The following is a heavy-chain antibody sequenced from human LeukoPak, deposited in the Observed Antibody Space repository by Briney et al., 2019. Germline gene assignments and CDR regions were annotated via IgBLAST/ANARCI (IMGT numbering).Heavy chain of an antibody. V-gene: IGHV3-23*01. CDR2: ITGDGAT. D-gene: IGHD6-25*01. Sequence: GSLRLSCAVSGFTLTNFAMMRVRQAPGKGLQWVSSITGDGATYYADSVRGRFMLSRDTSKNTLYLQMNSLTAEDTALYYCAKGAAAGLVDWFDPWGQGTLVTVSS. CDR3: AKGAAAGLVDWFDP. J-gene: IGHJ5*02. CDR1: GFTLTNFA.